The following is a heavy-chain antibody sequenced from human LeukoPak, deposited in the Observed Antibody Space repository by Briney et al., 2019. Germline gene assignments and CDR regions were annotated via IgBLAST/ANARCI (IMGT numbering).Heavy chain of an antibody. D-gene: IGHD5-12*01. J-gene: IGHJ4*02. Sequence: ASVKVSCKASGGTFSSYAISWVRQAPGQGLEWMGGIIPIFGTANYAQKFQGRVTITADESTSTAYMELSSLRSEDTAVYYCARDHGGIVATIHDNHYWGQGTLVTVSS. CDR1: GGTFSSYA. CDR2: IIPIFGTA. CDR3: ARDHGGIVATIHDNHY. V-gene: IGHV1-69*13.